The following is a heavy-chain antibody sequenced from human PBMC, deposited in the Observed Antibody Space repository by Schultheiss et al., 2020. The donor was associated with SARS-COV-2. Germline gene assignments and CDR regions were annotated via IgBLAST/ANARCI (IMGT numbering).Heavy chain of an antibody. Sequence: GGSLRLSCAASGFTFSSYWMHWVRQAPGKGLVWVSRINSDGSSTSYADSVKGRFTISRDNAKNTLYLQMNSLRAEDTAVYYCAKEGRTSGYFDYWGQGTLVTVSS. CDR1: GFTFSSYW. D-gene: IGHD3-10*01. V-gene: IGHV3-74*01. CDR2: INSDGSST. CDR3: AKEGRTSGYFDY. J-gene: IGHJ4*02.